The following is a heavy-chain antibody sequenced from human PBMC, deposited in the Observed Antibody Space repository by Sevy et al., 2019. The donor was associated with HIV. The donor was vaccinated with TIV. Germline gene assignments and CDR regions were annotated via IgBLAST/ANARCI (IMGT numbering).Heavy chain of an antibody. D-gene: IGHD3-16*02. CDR1: GFTFSRYW. CDR3: AREHYDYIWGSYRPLDY. CDR2: IKQDGSEE. Sequence: GGSLRLSCAASGFTFSRYWMSWVRQAPGKGLDGVANIKQDGSEEYYVNSVKGRFTISRDNAESSLYLEMDNLRAEDTAVYYCAREHYDYIWGSYRPLDYWGQGALVTVSS. J-gene: IGHJ4*02. V-gene: IGHV3-7*01.